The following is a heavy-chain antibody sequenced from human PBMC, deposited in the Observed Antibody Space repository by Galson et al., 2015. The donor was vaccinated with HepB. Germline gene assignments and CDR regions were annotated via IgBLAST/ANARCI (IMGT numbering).Heavy chain of an antibody. CDR3: ARVDYYDSSDYYKDRNLGY. CDR2: INPNSGGT. V-gene: IGHV1-2*02. J-gene: IGHJ4*02. D-gene: IGHD3-22*01. Sequence: SVKVSCKASGYTFTGYYMHWVRQAPGQGLEWMGWINPNSGGTNYAQKFQGRVTMTRDTSISTAYMELSRLRSDDTAVYYCARVDYYDSSDYYKDRNLGYWGQGTLVTVSS. CDR1: GYTFTGYY.